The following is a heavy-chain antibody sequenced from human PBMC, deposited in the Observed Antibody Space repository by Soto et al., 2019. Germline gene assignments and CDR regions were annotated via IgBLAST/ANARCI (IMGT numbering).Heavy chain of an antibody. D-gene: IGHD2-2*02. V-gene: IGHV3-23*01. CDR2: ISGSGNTT. CDR3: ARPTAEGEFQLLYSFDY. Sequence: HPGGSLRLSCAASGFTFTTYAMSWVRQAPGKGLEWVSGISGSGNTTYSADSVKGRFTISRDNSKNTLYLQMNNLRADDTAVYYCARPTAEGEFQLLYSFDYWGQGNLVTVSS. CDR1: GFTFTTYA. J-gene: IGHJ4*01.